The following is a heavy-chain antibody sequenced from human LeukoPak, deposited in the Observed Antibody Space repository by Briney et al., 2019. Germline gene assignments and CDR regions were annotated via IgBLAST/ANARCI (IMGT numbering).Heavy chain of an antibody. V-gene: IGHV4-59*08. CDR1: GGSFSGYY. Sequence: SETLSLTCAVYGGSFSGYYWSWIRQPPGKGLEWIGYIYYSGSTNYNPSLKSRVTISVDTSKNQFSLKLSSVTAADTAVYYCATLYGDYVLNAFDIWGQGTMVTVSS. CDR3: ATLYGDYVLNAFDI. D-gene: IGHD4-17*01. J-gene: IGHJ3*02. CDR2: IYYSGST.